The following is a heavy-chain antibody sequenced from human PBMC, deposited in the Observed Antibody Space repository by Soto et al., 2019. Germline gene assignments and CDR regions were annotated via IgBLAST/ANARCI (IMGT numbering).Heavy chain of an antibody. Sequence: GGSLRLSCLGSGFNFGVYAVSWFRQAPGKGLEWVGLMRSKAYRGTTEYAASVKGRFTSSRDESTSSAYLDRNDLEIEDTAVYYCTRWNGHGHHRLRHHYYTLELWGQGNTV. CDR1: GFNFGVYA. CDR3: TRWNGHGHHRLRHHYYTLEL. D-gene: IGHD1-7*01. V-gene: IGHV3-49*03. CDR2: MRSKAYRGTT. J-gene: IGHJ6*01.